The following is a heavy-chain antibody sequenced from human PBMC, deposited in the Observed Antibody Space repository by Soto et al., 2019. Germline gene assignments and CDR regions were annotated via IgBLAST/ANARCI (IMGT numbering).Heavy chain of an antibody. CDR3: ARVVWGYSGYDYYFDY. CDR2: IGSAGDT. V-gene: IGHV3-13*01. J-gene: IGHJ4*02. CDR1: GFTFSTYD. Sequence: GSLRLSCAASGFTFSTYDMHWVRQATGKGLEWVSAIGSAGDTSYPASVKGRFTISRENAKNSLYLQMNSLRAGDTAVYYGARVVWGYSGYDYYFDYWGQGTLVTVSS. D-gene: IGHD5-12*01.